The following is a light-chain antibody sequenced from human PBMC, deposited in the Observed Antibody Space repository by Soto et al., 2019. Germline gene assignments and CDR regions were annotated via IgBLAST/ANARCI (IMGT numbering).Light chain of an antibody. CDR2: GAS. Sequence: EIVLTHSPGTLSLSPGERATLSCRSSQSVSSSYLAWYQQEPGQAPRLLIYGASSRATGIPDRFSGSGSGTDFTLTISRLEPEDFAVDYCQQYGSSQTFGQGTKVDIK. CDR1: QSVSSSY. V-gene: IGKV3-20*01. J-gene: IGKJ1*01. CDR3: QQYGSSQT.